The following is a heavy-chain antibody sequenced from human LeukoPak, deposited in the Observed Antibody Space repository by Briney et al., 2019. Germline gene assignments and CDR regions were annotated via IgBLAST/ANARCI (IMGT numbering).Heavy chain of an antibody. CDR3: ARTPIHYDSSGSTWGAFDI. V-gene: IGHV1-2*02. J-gene: IGHJ3*02. CDR2: INPNSGGT. Sequence: ASVKVSCKASGYTFTDYYLHWVRQAPGQGLEWMGWINPNSGGTNYAQKFQGRVTMTRDTSIGTAYMELSRLRSDDTALYYCARTPIHYDSSGSTWGAFDIWGQGTMVTVSS. D-gene: IGHD3-22*01. CDR1: GYTFTDYY.